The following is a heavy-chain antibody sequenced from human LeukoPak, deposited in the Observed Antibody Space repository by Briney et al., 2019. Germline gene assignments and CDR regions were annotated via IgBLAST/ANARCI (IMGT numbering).Heavy chain of an antibody. CDR3: ARGLEWLTRRHTWFDP. CDR2: ISAYNGNT. Sequence: ASVKVSCKASGYTFTCYGISWVRQAPGQGLEWMGWISAYNGNTNYAQKLQGRVTMTTDTSTSTAYMELRSLRSDDTAVYYCARGLEWLTRRHTWFDPWGQGTLVTVSS. D-gene: IGHD3-3*01. J-gene: IGHJ5*02. V-gene: IGHV1-18*01. CDR1: GYTFTCYG.